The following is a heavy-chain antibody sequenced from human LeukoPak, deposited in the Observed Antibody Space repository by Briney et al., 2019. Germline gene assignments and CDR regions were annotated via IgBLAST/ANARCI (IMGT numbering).Heavy chain of an antibody. Sequence: SQTLSLTCAISGDSVSSNSAAWNWIRQSPSRGLEWLGRTYYRSKWYNDYAVSVKSRITINPDTSKNQFSLQLNSVTPEDTAVYYCARTLSGQDHRTDYYYYYMDVWGKGTTVTVSS. CDR3: ARTLSGQDHRTDYYYYYMDV. J-gene: IGHJ6*03. CDR1: GDSVSSNSAA. CDR2: TYYRSKWYN. V-gene: IGHV6-1*01. D-gene: IGHD1-1*01.